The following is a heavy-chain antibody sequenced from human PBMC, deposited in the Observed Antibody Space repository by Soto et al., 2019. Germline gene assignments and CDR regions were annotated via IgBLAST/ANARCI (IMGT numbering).Heavy chain of an antibody. CDR3: AREIAYYDFWSGRNWFDS. CDR1: GGTFSSYT. CDR2: IIPILGIA. V-gene: IGHV1-69*04. Sequence: SVKVSCKASGGTFSSYTISWVRQAPGQGLEWMGRIIPILGIANYAQKFQGRVTITADKSTSTAYMELSSLRSEDTAVYYCAREIAYYDFWSGRNWFDSWGQGTLVTVSS. D-gene: IGHD3-3*01. J-gene: IGHJ5*01.